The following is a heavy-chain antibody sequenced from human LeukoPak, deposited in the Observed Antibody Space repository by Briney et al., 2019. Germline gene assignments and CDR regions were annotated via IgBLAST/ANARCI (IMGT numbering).Heavy chain of an antibody. Sequence: GGSLRLSCAASGFTFSSYPMSWVRQAPGKGLEWVSAISGSGGDTYYAASVKGRFTISRDNSKNTLDLQMHSLRAEDTALYYCATSSGWYPKYFDYWGQGTLVTVSS. D-gene: IGHD6-19*01. CDR1: GFTFSSYP. CDR2: ISGSGGDT. J-gene: IGHJ4*02. V-gene: IGHV3-23*01. CDR3: ATSSGWYPKYFDY.